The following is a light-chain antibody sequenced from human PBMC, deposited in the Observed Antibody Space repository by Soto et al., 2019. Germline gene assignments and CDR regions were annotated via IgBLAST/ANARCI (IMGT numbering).Light chain of an antibody. Sequence: IVLTQSPGTLSLSPGERATLSCRPSQSVSSSYLAWYQQKPGQAPRLLIYGASSRATGIPARFSGSGSGTDFTLTISRLEPEDFAVYYCQQHGSSPPITFGQRTRLEIK. J-gene: IGKJ5*01. CDR1: QSVSSSY. V-gene: IGKV3-20*01. CDR2: GAS. CDR3: QQHGSSPPIT.